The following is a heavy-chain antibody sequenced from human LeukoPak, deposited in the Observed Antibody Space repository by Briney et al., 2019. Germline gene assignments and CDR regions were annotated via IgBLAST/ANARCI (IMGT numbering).Heavy chain of an antibody. Sequence: ASVKVSCKASGYTFTSYDINWVRQAAGQGLEWMGWINPNSGGTNYAQKFQGWVTMTRDTSISTAYMELSRLRSDDTAVYYCARGGRVPYYFDYWGQGTLVTVSS. V-gene: IGHV1-2*04. J-gene: IGHJ4*02. CDR3: ARGGRVPYYFDY. CDR1: GYTFTSYD. CDR2: INPNSGGT.